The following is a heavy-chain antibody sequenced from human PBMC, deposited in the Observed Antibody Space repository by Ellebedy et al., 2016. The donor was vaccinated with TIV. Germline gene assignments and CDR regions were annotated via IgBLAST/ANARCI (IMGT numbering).Heavy chain of an antibody. D-gene: IGHD5-18*01. V-gene: IGHV4-34*01. J-gene: IGHJ4*02. CDR2: INHSGST. Sequence: SETLSLTXAVYGGSFSGYYWSWIRQPPGKGLEWIGEINHSGSTNYNPSLKSRVTISVDTSKNQFSLKVSSVTAADTAVYYCARPFDPDTPMAPFESWGQGSLVTVSS. CDR1: GGSFSGYY. CDR3: ARPFDPDTPMAPFES.